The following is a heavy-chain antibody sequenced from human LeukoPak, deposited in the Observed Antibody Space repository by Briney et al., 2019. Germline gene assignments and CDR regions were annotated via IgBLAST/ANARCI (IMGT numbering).Heavy chain of an antibody. CDR1: GGTFSSYA. V-gene: IGHV1-69*13. J-gene: IGHJ3*02. D-gene: IGHD2-2*01. Sequence: SVKVSCKASGGTFSSYAISWVRQAPGQGLEWMGGIIPIFGTANYAQKFQGRVTITADESTSTAYMELSSLRSEDTAVYYCARSKDIVVVPAAQGYAFDIWGQGTMVTVSS. CDR3: ARSKDIVVVPAAQGYAFDI. CDR2: IIPIFGTA.